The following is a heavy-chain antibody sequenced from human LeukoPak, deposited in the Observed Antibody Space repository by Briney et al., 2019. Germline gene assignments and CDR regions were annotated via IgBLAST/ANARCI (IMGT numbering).Heavy chain of an antibody. CDR3: AKGGAVSSKSITLVRGTRNYHYYMDV. Sequence: GSLRLSCAASGFTFSSYGMHWVRQAPGKGLEWVAFIRYDGSNKYYADSVKGRFTISRDNSKNTLYLQMNSLRVEDTAVYFCAKGGAVSSKSITLVRGTRNYHYYMDVWGKGTTVTISS. V-gene: IGHV3-30*02. CDR2: IRYDGSNK. J-gene: IGHJ6*03. D-gene: IGHD3-10*01. CDR1: GFTFSSYG.